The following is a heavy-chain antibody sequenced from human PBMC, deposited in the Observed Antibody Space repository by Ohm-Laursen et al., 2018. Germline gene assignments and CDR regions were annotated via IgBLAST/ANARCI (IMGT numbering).Heavy chain of an antibody. CDR2: INHSGST. V-gene: IGHV4-34*01. Sequence: SQTLSLTCAVYGGSFSGYYWNWVRQPPGKGLEWIGEINHSGSTNYNPSLKSRVTISVDASNNQFSLNLSSVTAADTAVYYCARGRWVTPFDYWGQGALVTVSS. CDR3: ARGRWVTPFDY. J-gene: IGHJ4*02. D-gene: IGHD2-21*02. CDR1: GGSFSGYY.